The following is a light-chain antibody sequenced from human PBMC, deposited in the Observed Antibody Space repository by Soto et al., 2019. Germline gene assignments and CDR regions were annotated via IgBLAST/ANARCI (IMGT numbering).Light chain of an antibody. CDR3: SSYTSTRTLL. CDR1: SSDVGGSNS. V-gene: IGLV2-14*01. Sequence: QSALTQPASVSGSPGQSITISSLGTSSDVGGSNSVSWFQHLPGKAPILMISEVFHRPSGISSRFSGSKSGNTASLTISGLRPEDEGHYYCSSYTSTRTLLFGGGTKLTVL. J-gene: IGLJ2*01. CDR2: EVF.